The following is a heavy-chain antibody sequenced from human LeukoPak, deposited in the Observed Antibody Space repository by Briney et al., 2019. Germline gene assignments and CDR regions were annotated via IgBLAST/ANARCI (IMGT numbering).Heavy chain of an antibody. V-gene: IGHV3-7*01. Sequence: GGSLRLSCVASGFIFGNFWMSWVRQAPGRGLQWVASMKGDGSHIYYVNSVKGRFTISRDNARNSLYLQMNSLRVEDTAVYYCARLFGGITTYDYWGQGALVTVSS. J-gene: IGHJ4*02. CDR1: GFIFGNFW. D-gene: IGHD1-1*01. CDR3: ARLFGGITTYDY. CDR2: MKGDGSHI.